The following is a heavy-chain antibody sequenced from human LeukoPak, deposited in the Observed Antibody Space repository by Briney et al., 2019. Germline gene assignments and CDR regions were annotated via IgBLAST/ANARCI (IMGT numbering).Heavy chain of an antibody. D-gene: IGHD6-19*01. V-gene: IGHV4-34*01. CDR2: INHSGST. CDR3: ARGSVAGMFFDY. CDR1: GGSFSGYY. J-gene: IGHJ4*02. Sequence: SETLSLTCAVYGGSFSGYYWTWTRQPPGKGLEWIGEINHSGSTNYNPSLKSRVTISVDTSKNQFSLQLNSVTPEDTAVYYCARGSVAGMFFDYWGQGTLVTVSS.